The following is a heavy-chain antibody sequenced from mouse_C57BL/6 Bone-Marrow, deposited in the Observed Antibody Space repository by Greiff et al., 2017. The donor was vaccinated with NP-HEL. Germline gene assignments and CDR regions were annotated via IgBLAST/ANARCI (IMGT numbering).Heavy chain of an antibody. Sequence: VKVVESGAELARPGASVKLSCKASGYTFTSYGISWVKQRPGQGLEWIGEIYPRSGNTYYHEKLKGKATLTADKSSNTAYMELRSLTSEDSAVYFCARDPYYCGSSPFAYWGQGTRVTVSA. CDR3: ARDPYYCGSSPFAY. V-gene: IGHV1-81*01. J-gene: IGHJ3*01. CDR1: GYTFTSYG. CDR2: IYPRSGNT. D-gene: IGHD1-1*01.